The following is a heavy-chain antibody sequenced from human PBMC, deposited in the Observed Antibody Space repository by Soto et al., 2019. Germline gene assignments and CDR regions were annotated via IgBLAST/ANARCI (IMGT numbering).Heavy chain of an antibody. Sequence: PGESLKISCKGSGYSFTSYWIGWVRQMPGKGLEWMGIIYPGDSDTRYSPSFQGQVTISADKSISTAYLQWSSLKASDTAMYYCARHAGSYCVELDGQDVWGRGTTVTVSS. CDR1: GYSFTSYW. J-gene: IGHJ6*02. V-gene: IGHV5-51*01. CDR3: ARHAGSYCVELDGQDV. CDR2: IYPGDSDT. D-gene: IGHD1-26*01.